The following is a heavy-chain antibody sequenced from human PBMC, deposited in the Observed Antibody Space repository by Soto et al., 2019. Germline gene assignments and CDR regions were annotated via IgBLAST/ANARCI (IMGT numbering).Heavy chain of an antibody. Sequence: GGSLRLSCAASGFTFSSYAMPWVRQAPGKGLEWVAVISYDGSNKYYADSVKGRFTISRDNSKNTLYLQMNSLRAEDTAVYYCARSTGVKGYCSGGSCYGGPDYWGQGTLVTVSS. J-gene: IGHJ4*02. D-gene: IGHD2-15*01. CDR3: ARSTGVKGYCSGGSCYGGPDY. CDR2: ISYDGSNK. V-gene: IGHV3-30-3*01. CDR1: GFTFSSYA.